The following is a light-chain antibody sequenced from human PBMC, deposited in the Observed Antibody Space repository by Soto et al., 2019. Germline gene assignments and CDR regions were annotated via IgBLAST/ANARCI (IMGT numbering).Light chain of an antibody. V-gene: IGLV2-14*01. Sequence: QSALTQPASVSGSPGQSITISCTGTSSDVGGYNYVSWYQQHPGKAPKLMICDVSNRPSGVSNRFSGSKSGNTASLTISGLQYEDEADYYCSSYTSTTSVVFGGGTKLTVL. CDR3: SSYTSTTSVV. CDR2: DVS. CDR1: SSDVGGYNY. J-gene: IGLJ2*01.